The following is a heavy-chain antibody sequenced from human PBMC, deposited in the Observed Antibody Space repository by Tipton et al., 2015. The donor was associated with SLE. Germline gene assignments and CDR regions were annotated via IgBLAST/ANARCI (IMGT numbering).Heavy chain of an antibody. CDR2: ITGSGDRT. Sequence: GSLRLSCAASGFSFSSYGMHWVRQAPGKGLEWISAITGSGDRTYYTDSVKGRFTISRDNSKNSLYLQMNGLRAEDTAVYYCARSPVDYWNGYSAWGQGTLVAVSS. CDR3: ARSPVDYWNGYSA. D-gene: IGHD3-3*01. V-gene: IGHV3-23*01. CDR1: GFSFSSYG. J-gene: IGHJ4*02.